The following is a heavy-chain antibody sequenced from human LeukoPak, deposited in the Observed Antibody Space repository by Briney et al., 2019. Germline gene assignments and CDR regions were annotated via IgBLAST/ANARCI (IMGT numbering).Heavy chain of an antibody. CDR3: AGDNWGSDY. CDR1: GYSISSGYY. J-gene: IGHJ4*02. V-gene: IGHV4-38-2*01. D-gene: IGHD7-27*01. Sequence: SETLSLTCAVSGYSISSGYYWGWIWQPPGKGLEWIGSIYHSGSTYYNPSLKTRVTISVDTSKNQFPLKLSSVTAADTAVYYCAGDNWGSDYWGQGTLVTVSS. CDR2: IYHSGST.